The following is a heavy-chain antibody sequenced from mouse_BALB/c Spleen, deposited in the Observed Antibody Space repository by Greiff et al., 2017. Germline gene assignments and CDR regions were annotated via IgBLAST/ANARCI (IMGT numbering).Heavy chain of an antibody. CDR2: ISDGGSYT. V-gene: IGHV5-4*02. J-gene: IGHJ3*01. CDR1: GFTFSDYY. CDR3: ARDEGTGAY. D-gene: IGHD4-1*01. Sequence: EVHLVESGGGLVKPGGSLKLSCAASGFTFSDYYMYWVRQTPEKRLEWVATISDGGSYTYYPDSVKGRFTISRDNAKNNLYLQMSSLKSEDTAMYYCARDEGTGAYWGQGTLVTVSA.